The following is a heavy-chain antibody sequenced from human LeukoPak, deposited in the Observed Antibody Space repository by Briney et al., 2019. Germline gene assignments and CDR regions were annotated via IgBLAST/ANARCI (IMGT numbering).Heavy chain of an antibody. CDR1: GFTFSSYG. D-gene: IGHD4-4*01. Sequence: GGSLRLSCAASGFTFSSYGMPWVRQAPGKGLEWVAVISYDGSNKYYADSVKGRFTISRDNSKNTLYLQMNSLRAEDTAVYYCAKTPTPDYWGQGTLVTVSS. CDR3: AKTPTPDY. V-gene: IGHV3-30*18. CDR2: ISYDGSNK. J-gene: IGHJ4*01.